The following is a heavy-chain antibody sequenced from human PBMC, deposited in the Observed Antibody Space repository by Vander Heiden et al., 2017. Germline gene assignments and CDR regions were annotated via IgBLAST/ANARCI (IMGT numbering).Heavy chain of an antibody. Sequence: QVQLVQSGAEVKKPGSSVKVSCKASVGTFSSYAIRWVRQAPGQGLEWMGGIIPIFGTANYAQKFQGRVTITADESTSTAYMELSSLRSEDTAVYYCARGLYSSSWANWFDPWGQGTLVTVSS. CDR1: VGTFSSYA. J-gene: IGHJ5*02. CDR2: IIPIFGTA. CDR3: ARGLYSSSWANWFDP. V-gene: IGHV1-69*01. D-gene: IGHD6-13*01.